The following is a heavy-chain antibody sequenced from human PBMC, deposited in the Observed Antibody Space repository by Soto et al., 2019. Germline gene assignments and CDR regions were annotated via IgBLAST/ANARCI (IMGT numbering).Heavy chain of an antibody. CDR3: ARDGWKGSSNYWFDY. J-gene: IGHJ4*02. D-gene: IGHD4-4*01. Sequence: QVQLQESGPGLVKPSQTLSLTCTVSGGSISSGGYYWSWIRQHPGNGLEWIGYIYYSGSTYYNPSLKSRVTISVDTSKNQFSLKRSSVTAADTAVYSCARDGWKGSSNYWFDYWGQGTLVTVSS. V-gene: IGHV4-31*03. CDR2: IYYSGST. CDR1: GGSISSGGYY.